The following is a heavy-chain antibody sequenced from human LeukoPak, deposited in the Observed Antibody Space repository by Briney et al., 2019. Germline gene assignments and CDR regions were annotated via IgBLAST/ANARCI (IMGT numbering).Heavy chain of an antibody. CDR2: INHSGST. V-gene: IGHV4-34*01. D-gene: IGHD1-14*01. Sequence: SETLSLTCAVYGGSFSGYYWSWIRQPPGKGLEWIGEINHSGSTNYNPSLKSRGTISVDKSKNQFSLKLSSVTAADTAIYYCARDRHEPGPWGPGTMVTVSS. CDR3: ARDRHEPGP. J-gene: IGHJ3*01. CDR1: GGSFSGYY.